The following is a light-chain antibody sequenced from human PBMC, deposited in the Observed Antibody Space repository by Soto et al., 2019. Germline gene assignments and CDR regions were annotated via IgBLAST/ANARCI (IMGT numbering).Light chain of an antibody. V-gene: IGKV3-11*01. CDR3: QQRTNWPPTWT. J-gene: IGKJ1*01. CDR1: QSVYTY. CDR2: DAS. Sequence: EIVLTQSPATLSLSPGERATLFCRASQSVYTYLAWYQQKPGQAPRLLIYDASKRATGIPARFSGSGSGTDFTLTISSLGPEDFAVYYCQQRTNWPPTWTFGQGTKVEIK.